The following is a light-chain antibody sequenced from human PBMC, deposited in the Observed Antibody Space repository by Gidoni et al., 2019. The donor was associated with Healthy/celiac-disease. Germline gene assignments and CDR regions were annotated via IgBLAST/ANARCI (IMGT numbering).Light chain of an antibody. CDR3: QAWDSSTYV. V-gene: IGLV3-1*01. CDR1: KLGDKY. CDR2: QDS. Sequence: SYDLTQPPSWSVSPGQTASITCSGDKLGDKYACWYQQKPGQSPVLVIYQDSKRPSGIPERFSGSNSGNTATLTISGTQAMDEADYYCQAWDSSTYVFGTGTKVTVL. J-gene: IGLJ1*01.